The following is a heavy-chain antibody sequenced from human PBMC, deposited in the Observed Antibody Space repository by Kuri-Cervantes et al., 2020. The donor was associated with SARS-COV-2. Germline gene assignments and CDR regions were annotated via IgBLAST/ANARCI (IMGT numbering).Heavy chain of an antibody. D-gene: IGHD5-18*01. CDR3: ARGIQLWLSTSSRFDP. V-gene: IGHV1-46*01. CDR1: GYSFSDHY. CDR2: INPSGSGT. Sequence: ASVKVSCKAFGYSFSDHYMYWVRQAPGQGLEWMGIINPSGSGTRYPQSFQGRVSMTRDTSTSTVYMELSSLTSEDTAVYYCARGIQLWLSTSSRFDPWGQGTLVTVSS. J-gene: IGHJ5*02.